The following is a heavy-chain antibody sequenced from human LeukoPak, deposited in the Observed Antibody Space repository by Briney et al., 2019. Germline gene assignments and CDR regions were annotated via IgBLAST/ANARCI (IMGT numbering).Heavy chain of an antibody. CDR1: GFTFSSYA. J-gene: IGHJ3*02. D-gene: IGHD1-26*01. CDR3: EIVVGGSAFDI. Sequence: GGSLRLSCAASGFTFSSYAMSWVRQAPGKELEWVSAISGSGGSTYYADSVKGRFTISRDNSKNTLYLQMNSLRAEDTAVYYCEIVVGGSAFDIWGQGTMVTVSS. V-gene: IGHV3-23*01. CDR2: ISGSGGST.